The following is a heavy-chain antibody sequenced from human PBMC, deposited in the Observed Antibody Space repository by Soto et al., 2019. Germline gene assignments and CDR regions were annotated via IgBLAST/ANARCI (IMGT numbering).Heavy chain of an antibody. J-gene: IGHJ5*02. CDR3: ARDFFDSSDYTTNWFDP. CDR1: GDSISNSRFY. CDR2: IYHTGNA. D-gene: IGHD3-22*01. Sequence: SETLSLTCSVSGDSISNSRFYWAWIRQPPGEGLEWIGSIYHTGNAYYNPSLKSRVTISVDTSKNQFSLKLTSVTAADAALYYCARDFFDSSDYTTNWFDPWGQGTLVTISS. V-gene: IGHV4-39*01.